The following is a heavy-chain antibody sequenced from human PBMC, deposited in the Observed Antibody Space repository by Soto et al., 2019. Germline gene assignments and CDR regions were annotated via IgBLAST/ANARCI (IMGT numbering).Heavy chain of an antibody. J-gene: IGHJ6*02. Sequence: SETLSLTCTVSGGSISSYYWSWIRQPPGKGLEWIGYIYYSGSTNYNPSLKSRVTISVDTSKNQFSLKLSSVTAADTAVYYCARVPSIHEYSSSLYYYYGMDVWGQGTTVTVSS. V-gene: IGHV4-59*01. CDR2: IYYSGST. CDR1: GGSISSYY. CDR3: ARVPSIHEYSSSLYYYYGMDV. D-gene: IGHD6-6*01.